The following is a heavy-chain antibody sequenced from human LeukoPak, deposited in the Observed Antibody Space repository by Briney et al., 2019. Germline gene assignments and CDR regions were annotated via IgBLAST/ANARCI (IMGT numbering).Heavy chain of an antibody. Sequence: GGSLRLSCAASGFTVSSNYTSWVRQAPGKGLEWVSVLYSGGSTYYADSVKGRFTISRDNSKNTLYLQMNSLRAEDTAVYYCARDGRDGYNPYDYWGQGTLVTVSS. CDR1: GFTVSSNY. V-gene: IGHV3-66*01. J-gene: IGHJ4*02. CDR3: ARDGRDGYNPYDY. D-gene: IGHD5-24*01. CDR2: LYSGGST.